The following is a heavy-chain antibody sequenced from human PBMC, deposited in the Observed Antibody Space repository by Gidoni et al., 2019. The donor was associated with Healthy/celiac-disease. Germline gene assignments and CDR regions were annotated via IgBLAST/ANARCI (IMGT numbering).Heavy chain of an antibody. Sequence: EVQLLESGGGLVQPGGSLRLSCAASGFTFSSYAMSWVRQAPGKGLEWVSAISGSGGSTYDADSVKGRFTISRDNSKNTLYLQMNSLRAEDTAVYYCAKSSYSSGLLSEWGQGTLVTVSS. D-gene: IGHD6-19*01. J-gene: IGHJ4*02. CDR1: GFTFSSYA. V-gene: IGHV3-23*01. CDR3: AKSSYSSGLLSE. CDR2: ISGSGGST.